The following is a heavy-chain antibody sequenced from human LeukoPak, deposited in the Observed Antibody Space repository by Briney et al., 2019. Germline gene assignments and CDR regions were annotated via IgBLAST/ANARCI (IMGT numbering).Heavy chain of an antibody. J-gene: IGHJ4*02. CDR1: GFTFSSYA. CDR2: ISYDGSNK. CDR3: ATTVVTRFDY. Sequence: GRSPRLSCAASGFTFSSYAMHWVRQAPGKGLEWVAVISYDGSNKYYADSVKGRFTISRDNSKNTLYLQMNSLRAEDTAVYYCATTVVTRFDYWGQGTLVTVSS. D-gene: IGHD4-23*01. V-gene: IGHV3-30-3*01.